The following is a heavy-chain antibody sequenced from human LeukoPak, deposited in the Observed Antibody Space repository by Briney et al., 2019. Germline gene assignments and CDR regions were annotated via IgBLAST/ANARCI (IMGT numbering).Heavy chain of an antibody. CDR1: GFTFSSYA. D-gene: IGHD2-2*02. CDR2: ISGSGGST. J-gene: IGHJ6*03. CDR3: AKGGADIVVVPAAIPGDYYYYYMDV. Sequence: GGSLRLSCAASGFTFSSYAMSWVRQAPGKGLEWVSAISGSGGSTYYADSVKGRFTISRDNSKNTLYLQMNSLRAEDTAVYYCAKGGADIVVVPAAIPGDYYYYYMDVWGKGTTVTVSS. V-gene: IGHV3-23*01.